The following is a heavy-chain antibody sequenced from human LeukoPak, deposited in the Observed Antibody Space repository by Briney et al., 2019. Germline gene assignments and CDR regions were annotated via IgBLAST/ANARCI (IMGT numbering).Heavy chain of an antibody. CDR2: IYYSGST. Sequence: SQTLSLTCTVSGGSISSYYWSWIRQPPGKGLEWIGYIYYSGSTNYNPSLKSRVTISVDRPKNQFSLKLSSVTAADTAVYYCARDVAAGPFDYWGQGTLVTVSS. CDR3: ARDVAAGPFDY. V-gene: IGHV4-59*12. D-gene: IGHD6-13*01. CDR1: GGSISSYY. J-gene: IGHJ4*02.